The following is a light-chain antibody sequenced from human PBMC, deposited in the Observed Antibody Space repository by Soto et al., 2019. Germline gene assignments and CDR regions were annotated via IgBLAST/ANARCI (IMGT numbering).Light chain of an antibody. CDR3: SSYTSSSNLVV. V-gene: IGLV2-14*01. Sequence: QSALTQPASVSGSPGQSITISCTGTSSDVGGYNYVSWYQQHPGKTPKLMIYDVSNRTSGVSNRFSGSKSGNTASLTISGLQAEDEADYYCSSYTSSSNLVVFGGGTKVTLL. CDR2: DVS. CDR1: SSDVGGYNY. J-gene: IGLJ2*01.